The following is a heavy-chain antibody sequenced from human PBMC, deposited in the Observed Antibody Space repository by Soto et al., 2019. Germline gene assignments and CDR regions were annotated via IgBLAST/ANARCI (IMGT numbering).Heavy chain of an antibody. Sequence: QVQVVQSGDEVKETGASVRVSCKTSGYSFTAYGISWVRQAPGQGLEWMGWISCYNGKTKYAQKVQGRVTMTTDTTTSTTYMEVRSLRSDDTAMYYCVRDAPPPELRFLKLHNYDYNGMAVWGQGTTVTVSS. CDR2: ISCYNGKT. J-gene: IGHJ6*02. V-gene: IGHV1-18*01. CDR1: GYSFTAYG. CDR3: VRDAPPPELRFLKLHNYDYNGMAV. D-gene: IGHD3-3*01.